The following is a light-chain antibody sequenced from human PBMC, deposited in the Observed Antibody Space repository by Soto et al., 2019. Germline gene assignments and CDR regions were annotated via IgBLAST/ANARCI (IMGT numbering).Light chain of an antibody. J-gene: IGLJ1*01. CDR3: SSYTSSSTLV. CDR2: DVS. V-gene: IGLV2-14*01. Sequence: QSGLTPPAPVSWAPGQAITISCAGTSSDVGGYNYVSWYQQHPGKAPKLMIYDVSNRPSGVSNRFSGSKSGNTASLTISGLQAEDEADYYCSSYTSSSTLVFGTGTKVTVL. CDR1: SSDVGGYNY.